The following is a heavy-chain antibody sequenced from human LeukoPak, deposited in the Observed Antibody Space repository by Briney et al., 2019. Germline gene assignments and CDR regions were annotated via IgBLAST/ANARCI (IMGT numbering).Heavy chain of an antibody. Sequence: QPGGSLRLSCAASGFTFSSYAMTWVRQAPGKGLEWVSLVSINGGRTNYADSVKGRFTTSRDDSKSTLFLQVDSLRAEDTAVYYCAKDQLTGGYNYGYGTFDILGQGTMVTVSS. D-gene: IGHD5-18*01. CDR2: VSINGGRT. CDR3: AKDQLTGGYNYGYGTFDI. V-gene: IGHV3-23*01. CDR1: GFTFSSYA. J-gene: IGHJ3*02.